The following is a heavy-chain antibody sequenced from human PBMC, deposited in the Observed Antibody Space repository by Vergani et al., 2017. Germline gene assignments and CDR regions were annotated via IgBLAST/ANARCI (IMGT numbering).Heavy chain of an antibody. CDR1: GFTFSSYW. CDR3: ARDEGLGYCSSTSCYGWFDP. Sequence: EVQLVESGGGLVQPGGSLRLSCAASGFTFSSYWMSWVRQAPGKGLEWVANIKQDGSEKYYVDSVKGRFTISRDNAKNSLYLQMNSLRAEDTAVYYCARDEGLGYCSSTSCYGWFDPWGQGTLVTVSS. J-gene: IGHJ5*02. CDR2: IKQDGSEK. D-gene: IGHD2-2*01. V-gene: IGHV3-7*03.